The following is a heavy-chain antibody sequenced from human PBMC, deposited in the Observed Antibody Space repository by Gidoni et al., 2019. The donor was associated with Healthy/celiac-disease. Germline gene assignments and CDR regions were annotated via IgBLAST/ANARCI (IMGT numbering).Heavy chain of an antibody. V-gene: IGHV3-30-3*01. CDR2: ISYDGSNK. Sequence: QVQLVESGGGVVQPGRSLRLSCAASGFTFSSYSMHWVRQAPGKGLEWVAVISYDGSNKYYADSVKGRFTISRDNSKNTLYLQMNSLRAEDTAMYYCARDDGGATNTDIDYWGQGTLVTVSS. D-gene: IGHD1-26*01. CDR3: ARDDGGATNTDIDY. CDR1: GFTFSSYS. J-gene: IGHJ4*02.